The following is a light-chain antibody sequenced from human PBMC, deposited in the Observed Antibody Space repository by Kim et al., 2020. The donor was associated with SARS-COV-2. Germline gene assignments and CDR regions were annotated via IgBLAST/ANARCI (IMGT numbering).Light chain of an antibody. CDR3: SAWDASLNAWV. V-gene: IGLV1-36*01. CDR2: YDD. CDR1: TSNTGSHA. Sequence: QRVTIFCSGSTSNTGSHAVNWYQQLPGKAPKLLIYYDDMLPSGVSDRFSGSKSGTSASLAISGLQSEDEADYYCSAWDASLNAWVFGGGTQLTVL. J-gene: IGLJ3*02.